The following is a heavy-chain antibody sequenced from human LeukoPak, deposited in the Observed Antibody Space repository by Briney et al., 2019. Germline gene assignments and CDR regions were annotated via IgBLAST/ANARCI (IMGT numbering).Heavy chain of an antibody. J-gene: IGHJ5*02. D-gene: IGHD2-2*01. CDR3: ARGRRRVPAASRYHLNWFDP. V-gene: IGHV7-4-1*02. CDR2: INTNTGNP. CDR1: GYTFTSYA. Sequence: ASVKVSCKASGYTFTSYAMNWVRQAPGQGLEWMGWINTNTGNPTYAQGFTGRFVFSLDTSVSTAYLQISSLKAEDTAVYYCARGRRRVPAASRYHLNWFDPWGQGTLVTVSS.